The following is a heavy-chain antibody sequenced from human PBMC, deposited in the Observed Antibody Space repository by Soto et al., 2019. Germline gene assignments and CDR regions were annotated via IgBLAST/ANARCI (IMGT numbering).Heavy chain of an antibody. J-gene: IGHJ6*02. CDR1: GGSFSGYY. D-gene: IGHD2-15*01. Sequence: SETLSLTCAVYGGSFSGYYWSWIRQPPGKGLEWIGEINHSGSTNYNPSLKSRVTISVDTSKNQFSLKLSSVTAADTAVYYCARGAGYCSGGSCYYYYYGMDVWGQGTTVTVSS. CDR2: INHSGST. V-gene: IGHV4-34*01. CDR3: ARGAGYCSGGSCYYYYYGMDV.